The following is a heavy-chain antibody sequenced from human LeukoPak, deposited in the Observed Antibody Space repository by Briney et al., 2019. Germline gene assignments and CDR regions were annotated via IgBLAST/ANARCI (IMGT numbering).Heavy chain of an antibody. CDR3: ARGTRELPS. D-gene: IGHD1-7*01. J-gene: IGHJ5*02. CDR2: IYHTGDI. V-gene: IGHV4-59*08. CDR1: GGSMSTSY. Sequence: SETLSLTCTVSGGSMSTSYWTWIRQPPGKGLECIGYIYHTGDINYNPSLNSRVTISLDTSKNQFSLKVTSVTAADTAVYYCARGTRELPSWGQGTPVTVSS.